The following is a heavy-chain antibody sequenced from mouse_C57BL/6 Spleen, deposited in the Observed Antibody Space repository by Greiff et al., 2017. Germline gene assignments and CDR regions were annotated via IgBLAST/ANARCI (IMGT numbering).Heavy chain of an antibody. V-gene: IGHV1-54*01. D-gene: IGHD3-1*01. Sequence: QVQLQQSGAELVRPGTSVKVSCKASGYAFTNYLIEWVKQRPGQGLEWIGRIYPGDGDTNYNGKFKGKATLTADKSSSTAYMQLSSLTSEDSAVYFCARSGDYYAMDYWGQGTTVTVSS. CDR3: ARSGDYYAMDY. CDR1: GYAFTNYL. J-gene: IGHJ4*01. CDR2: IYPGDGDT.